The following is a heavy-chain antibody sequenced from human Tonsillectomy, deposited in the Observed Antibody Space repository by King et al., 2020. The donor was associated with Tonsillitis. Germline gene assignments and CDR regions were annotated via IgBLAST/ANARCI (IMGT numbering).Heavy chain of an antibody. CDR3: ARAGDYGDYVGLFYYGLDV. D-gene: IGHD4-17*01. V-gene: IGHV3-7*01. CDR1: GFTFSIYW. Sequence: VQLVESGGGLVQPGGSLRLSCAASGFTFSIYWMTWVRQAPGKGLEWVANINQDGSEKYYVDSVKGRFTISRDNAKNSLYLQMHSLRAEDTAVYSCARAGDYGDYVGLFYYGLDVWGQGTTVTVSS. CDR2: INQDGSEK. J-gene: IGHJ6*02.